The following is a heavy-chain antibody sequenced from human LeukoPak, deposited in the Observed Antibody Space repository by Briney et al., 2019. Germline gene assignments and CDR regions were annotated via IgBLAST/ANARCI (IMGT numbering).Heavy chain of an antibody. Sequence: PGGSLRLSCAASGFTFDDYAMHWVRQAPGKDLEWVSGISWNSGSIGYADSVKGRFTISRDNAKNSLYLQMNSLRAEDTAVYYCARGLYYYDSSGYSLFDYWGQGTLVTVSS. CDR2: ISWNSGSI. D-gene: IGHD3-22*01. V-gene: IGHV3-9*01. CDR3: ARGLYYYDSSGYSLFDY. J-gene: IGHJ4*02. CDR1: GFTFDDYA.